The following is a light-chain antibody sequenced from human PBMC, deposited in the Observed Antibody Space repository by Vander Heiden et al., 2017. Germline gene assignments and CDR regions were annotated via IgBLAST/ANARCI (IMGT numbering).Light chain of an antibody. CDR3: QEWDSSTGV. V-gene: IGLV3-1*01. CDR2: QDS. CDR1: KVGDKD. Sequence: SDDLTQSPAASVSPGQTASITCAGDKVGDKDACWYQQKPGQSPVLVIYQDSKRTSGIPERFSGSNSGKKDTMTISGTQAMDEADYYCQEWDSSTGVFGGGTKLTVL. J-gene: IGLJ2*01.